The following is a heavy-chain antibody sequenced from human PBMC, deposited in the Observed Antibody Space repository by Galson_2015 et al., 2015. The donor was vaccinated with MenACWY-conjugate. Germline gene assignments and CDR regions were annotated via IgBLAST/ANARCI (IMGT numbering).Heavy chain of an antibody. CDR2: ISGDGGTT. CDR3: AKDYFGSSSWYGGIDY. V-gene: IGHV3-23*01. CDR1: GFTLSSYA. J-gene: IGHJ4*02. Sequence: SLRLSCAASGFTLSSYAMSWVRQAPGKGLEWVSTISGDGGTTYYADSVKGRFTISRDISKNTLYLQMNSLRAEDTAVYYCAKDYFGSSSWYGGIDYWGQGTLVTVSS. D-gene: IGHD6-13*01.